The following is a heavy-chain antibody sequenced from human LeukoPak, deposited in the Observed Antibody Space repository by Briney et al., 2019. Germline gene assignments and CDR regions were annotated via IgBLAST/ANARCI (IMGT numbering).Heavy chain of an antibody. CDR3: AGARDCSSTSCYYDYYYYMDV. CDR2: IYYSGST. V-gene: IGHV4-59*01. CDR1: GGSISSYY. Sequence: SETLSLTCTVSGGSISSYYWSWIRQPPGKGLEWIGYIYYSGSTNYNPSLKSRVTISVDTSKNQFSLKLSSVTAADTAVYYCAGARDCSSTSCYYDYYYYMDVWGKGTTVTVSS. J-gene: IGHJ6*03. D-gene: IGHD2-2*01.